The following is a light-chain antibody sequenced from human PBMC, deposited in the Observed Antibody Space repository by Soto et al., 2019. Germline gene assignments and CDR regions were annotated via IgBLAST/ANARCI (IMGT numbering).Light chain of an antibody. J-gene: IGLJ3*02. CDR3: SSYAGSNNWV. Sequence: QSVLTQPPSASGSPGQSVTISCTGTSSDVGFYNYVSWYQHHPGKSPKLMIYAVSKRPSGVPDRFSGSKSGNTASLTVSGLQAEDEADYYCSSYAGSNNWVFGGGTKVTVL. CDR2: AVS. CDR1: SSDVGFYNY. V-gene: IGLV2-8*01.